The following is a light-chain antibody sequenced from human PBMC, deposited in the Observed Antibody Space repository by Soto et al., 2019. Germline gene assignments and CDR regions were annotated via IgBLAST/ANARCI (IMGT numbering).Light chain of an antibody. V-gene: IGKV3-11*01. Sequence: EIVLTQSPATLSLSPGERATLSCRASQSVSSSSLAWYQQKPGPAPRLLIYDASNRATGIPARFSGSGSGTEFTHTISSLEPEDFAVYYCQQRSNWPSLTFGGGTKVEIK. CDR3: QQRSNWPSLT. CDR1: QSVSSSS. CDR2: DAS. J-gene: IGKJ4*01.